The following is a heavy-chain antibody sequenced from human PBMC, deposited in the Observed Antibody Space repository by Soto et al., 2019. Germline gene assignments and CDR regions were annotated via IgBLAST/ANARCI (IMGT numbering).Heavy chain of an antibody. J-gene: IGHJ6*03. D-gene: IGHD3-10*01. CDR2: IWYDGSNK. V-gene: IGHV3-33*08. CDR1: GLTVSSNY. Sequence: GGSLRLSCAASGLTVSSNYMSWVSQAAGKGLEWVSVIWYDGSNKYYADSVKGRFTISRDNSQNTLYLQMNSPRAEDTAVYYCARDDGDAPSYYYMAVWGKGTTVTVSS. CDR3: ARDDGDAPSYYYMAV.